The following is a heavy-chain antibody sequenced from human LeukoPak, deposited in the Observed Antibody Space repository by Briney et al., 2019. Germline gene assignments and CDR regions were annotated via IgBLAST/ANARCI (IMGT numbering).Heavy chain of an antibody. CDR3: ARVWELSSDH. CDR1: GSTVSSDH. CDR2: TYTGGGA. J-gene: IGHJ4*02. D-gene: IGHD1-26*01. Sequence: GGSLRLSCAASGSTVSSDHMSWVRQAPGKGLQWVSVTYTGGGAYYADSVKGRFTISRDNSKNTVYLQMNSLRAEDTAVYYCARVWELSSDHWGQGALVTVSS. V-gene: IGHV3-53*01.